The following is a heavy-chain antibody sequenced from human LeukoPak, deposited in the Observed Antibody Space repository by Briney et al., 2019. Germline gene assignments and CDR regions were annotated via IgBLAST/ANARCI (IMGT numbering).Heavy chain of an antibody. V-gene: IGHV1-2*02. Sequence: GASVKVSCKASGYTFTGYYMHWVRQAPGQGLEWMGWINPNSGGTNYAQKFQGRVTMTRDTSISTAYMELSRLRSDDTAVYYCASSLGGDDYGGNPFDYWGQGTLVTVSS. CDR2: INPNSGGT. J-gene: IGHJ4*02. CDR3: ASSLGGDDYGGNPFDY. CDR1: GYTFTGYY. D-gene: IGHD4-23*01.